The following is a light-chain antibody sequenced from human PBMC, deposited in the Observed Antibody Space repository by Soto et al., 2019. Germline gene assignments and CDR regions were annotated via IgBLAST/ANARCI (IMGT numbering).Light chain of an antibody. Sequence: QSALTQPPSASGSPGQSVTISCTGTSSDVGGYNYVSWYQQHPGKAPKLMIYEVTKRPSGVPDRFSGSESDNTASLTVSGLQAEDEADYYCSSYAGSNNVVFGGGTQLTVL. V-gene: IGLV2-8*01. CDR3: SSYAGSNNVV. CDR2: EVT. CDR1: SSDVGGYNY. J-gene: IGLJ2*01.